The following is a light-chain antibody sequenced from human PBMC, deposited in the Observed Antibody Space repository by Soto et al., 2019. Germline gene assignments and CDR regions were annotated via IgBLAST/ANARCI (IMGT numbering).Light chain of an antibody. CDR2: GAS. CDR3: QHYGGSPIT. J-gene: IGKJ5*01. CDR1: QSVSSN. V-gene: IGKV3-20*01. Sequence: EIVLTQSPGTLSLSPGERATLSCRASQSVSSNLAWYQQKTGQAPRLLISGASSRATGIPDRFSGSGSETDFTLTISRLEPEDFALYYCQHYGGSPITFGQGTRLETK.